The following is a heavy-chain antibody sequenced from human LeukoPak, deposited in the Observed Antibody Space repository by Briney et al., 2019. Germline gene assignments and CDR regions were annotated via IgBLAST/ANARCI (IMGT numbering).Heavy chain of an antibody. CDR1: GYTFNGYY. Sequence: ASVKVSCKASGYTFNGYYMHWVRQAPGQGLEWMGWINPNSGGTNYAQKFQGRVTMTRDTSISTAYMELSRLRSDDTAVYFCAREKRVAGSRGGFDPWGQGTLVAASS. CDR2: INPNSGGT. CDR3: AREKRVAGSRGGFDP. J-gene: IGHJ5*02. V-gene: IGHV1-2*02. D-gene: IGHD6-19*01.